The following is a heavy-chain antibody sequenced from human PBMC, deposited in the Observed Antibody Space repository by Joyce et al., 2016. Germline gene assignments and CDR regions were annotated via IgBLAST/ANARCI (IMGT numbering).Heavy chain of an antibody. D-gene: IGHD3-10*01. J-gene: IGHJ4*02. CDR2: IYPGDSDT. CDR3: ARGLYYYGSGSYQRPYDY. V-gene: IGHV5-51*03. CDR1: GYIFTTYW. Sequence: EVQLVQSGAEVKKPGESLKISCETSGYIFTTYWIAWVRQMPGKGLEWMGSIYPGDSDTRYSPSFQGQGIISADKATNTAYLQWSSLRASDTAIYYCARGLYYYGSGSYQRPYDYWGQGTLVTVSS.